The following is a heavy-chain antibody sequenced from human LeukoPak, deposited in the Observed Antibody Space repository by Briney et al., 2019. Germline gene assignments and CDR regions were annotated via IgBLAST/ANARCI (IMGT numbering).Heavy chain of an antibody. Sequence: GGSLRLSCAASGFTFSSYAMSWVRQAPGKGLEWVSSISSSSSYIYYADSVKGRFTVSRDNAKNTLYLQMNSLRAEDTAVYYCARNLHYSADFWGQGTLVTVSS. CDR3: ARNLHYSADF. J-gene: IGHJ4*02. V-gene: IGHV3-21*01. D-gene: IGHD3-10*01. CDR1: GFTFSSYA. CDR2: ISSSSSYI.